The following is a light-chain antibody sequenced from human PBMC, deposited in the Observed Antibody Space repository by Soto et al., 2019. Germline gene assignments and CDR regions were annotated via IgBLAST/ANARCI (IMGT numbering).Light chain of an antibody. CDR2: AAS. V-gene: IGKV1-27*01. Sequence: DIQMTQSPSSLSASVGDRVTITCRASQDIRDYLVWYQQRPGKVPTLLIYAASTLQSGVPSPFSGSGYGTDFNVTISSLQSEDVATYYCQKYGAAPYTFGPGTKVDLK. J-gene: IGKJ3*01. CDR3: QKYGAAPYT. CDR1: QDIRDY.